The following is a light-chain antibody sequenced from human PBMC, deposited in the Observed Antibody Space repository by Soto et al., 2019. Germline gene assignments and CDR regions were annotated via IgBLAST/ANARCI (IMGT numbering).Light chain of an antibody. CDR2: SDN. Sequence: QTVVTQPPSASGSPGQRVTFSCSGSSSNIGTNTVTWYQHVPGSAPKLLIYSDNQRPSGVPDRFSGSKSGTSASLAISGLQSEDEADYYCAAWDDSLKGPVFGTATNVTVL. CDR3: AAWDDSLKGPV. V-gene: IGLV1-44*01. J-gene: IGLJ1*01. CDR1: SSNIGTNT.